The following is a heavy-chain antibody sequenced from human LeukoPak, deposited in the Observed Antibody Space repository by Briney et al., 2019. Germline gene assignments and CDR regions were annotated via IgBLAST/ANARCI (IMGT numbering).Heavy chain of an antibody. V-gene: IGHV1-3*01. CDR3: ARGTGCTGGSCSYYGMDV. Sequence: ASVKVSCKGSGYTFSSYAMYWVRQAPGQRLEWMGWINAGNGDTKYSQKFQGRVTITRDTSATTAYMELSSLRSEDTAVYYCARGTGCTGGSCSYYGMDVWGQGTTVTVSS. D-gene: IGHD2-15*01. J-gene: IGHJ6*02. CDR2: INAGNGDT. CDR1: GYTFSSYA.